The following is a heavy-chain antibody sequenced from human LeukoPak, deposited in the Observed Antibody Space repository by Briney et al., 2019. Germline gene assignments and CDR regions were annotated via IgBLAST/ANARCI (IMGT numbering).Heavy chain of an antibody. CDR2: INKDGSST. J-gene: IGHJ4*02. V-gene: IGHV3-74*01. CDR3: VSSLGGNDN. Sequence: PGGSLRLSCAASGFTLNGYWMHWVRQAPGKGLVWVSRINKDGSSTNYADSVKGRFTISRDNAKNTLYLQMNSLRAEDTAVYYCVSSLGGNDNWGQGTLVTVSS. CDR1: GFTLNGYW.